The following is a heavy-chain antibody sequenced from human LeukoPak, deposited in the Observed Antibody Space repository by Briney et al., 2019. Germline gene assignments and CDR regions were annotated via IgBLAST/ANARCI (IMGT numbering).Heavy chain of an antibody. V-gene: IGHV3-9*01. Sequence: GGSLRLACAASGFTFDDDAMHWVRQAPGKGLGWVSGMSWNSGSMGSADSVKGRFTISRDNATNSLYLQMNSLRAEDTAFYYCARPYDNVPGYLHYWGQGTLVTVSS. CDR1: GFTFDDDA. D-gene: IGHD3-9*01. J-gene: IGHJ4*02. CDR2: MSWNSGSM. CDR3: ARPYDNVPGYLHY.